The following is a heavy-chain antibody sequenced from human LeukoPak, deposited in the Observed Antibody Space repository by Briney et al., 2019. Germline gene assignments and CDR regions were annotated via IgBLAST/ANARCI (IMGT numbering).Heavy chain of an antibody. V-gene: IGHV4-38-2*01. J-gene: IGHJ4*02. D-gene: IGHD2-15*01. CDR2: ISQSGST. Sequence: SETLSLTCGVSGHSISSGYYWGWIRQPPGKGLEWIGSISQSGSTDYNPSLKGRVIISVDTSKNQFSLKLTSVTAADTAMYYCARVGDCSAGSCHSPYYWGQGTLVTVSS. CDR1: GHSISSGYY. CDR3: ARVGDCSAGSCHSPYY.